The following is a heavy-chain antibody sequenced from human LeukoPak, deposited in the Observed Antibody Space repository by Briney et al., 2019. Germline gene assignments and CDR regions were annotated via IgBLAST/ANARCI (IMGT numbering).Heavy chain of an antibody. J-gene: IGHJ4*02. CDR2: IYYSGST. Sequence: SGTLSLTCTVSGGSVTSSNWWSWVRQPPGKGLEWIGEIYYSGSTDYNPSLKSRVTMSLDKSKNQFSLNLTSVTAADTAVYYCARVRYYYGSGSYRALVFDYWGQGTLVTVSS. CDR1: GGSVTSSNW. CDR3: ARVRYYYGSGSYRALVFDY. D-gene: IGHD3-10*01. V-gene: IGHV4-4*02.